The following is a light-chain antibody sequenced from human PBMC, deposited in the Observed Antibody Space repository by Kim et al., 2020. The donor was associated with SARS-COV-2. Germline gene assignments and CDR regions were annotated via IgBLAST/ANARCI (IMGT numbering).Light chain of an antibody. CDR2: QDS. J-gene: IGLJ2*01. CDR1: NLGTKN. V-gene: IGLV3-1*01. CDR3: QVWDSSIWV. Sequence: SYELTQPLSVSVAPGQTASLTCGGNNLGTKNACWYQQKPGQSPVLVMYQDSKRPSGIPERFSGSNSGNTATLTISGAQARDEADYYCQVWDSSIWVFGGGTQLTVL.